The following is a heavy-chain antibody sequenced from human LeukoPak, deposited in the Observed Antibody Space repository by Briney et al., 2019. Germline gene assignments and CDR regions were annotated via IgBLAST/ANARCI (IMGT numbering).Heavy chain of an antibody. CDR1: GFTFSSYG. Sequence: GGSLRLSCAASGFTFSSYGMSWVRQAPGKGLEWVSAISGSGGSTYYADSVKGRFTISRDNSKNTPYLQMNSLRAEDTAVYYCAKDPTKNYDYVWGSYRHDYWGQGTLVTVSS. CDR2: ISGSGGST. V-gene: IGHV3-23*01. D-gene: IGHD3-16*02. CDR3: AKDPTKNYDYVWGSYRHDY. J-gene: IGHJ4*02.